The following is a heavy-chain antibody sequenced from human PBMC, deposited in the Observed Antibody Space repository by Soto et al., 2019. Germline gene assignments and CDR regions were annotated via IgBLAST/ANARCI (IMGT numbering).Heavy chain of an antibody. V-gene: IGHV3-49*03. CDR3: TRARDPSGYYFTQY. CDR2: IRSKAHGGTS. D-gene: IGHD3-22*01. CDR1: GFTFGDYA. Sequence: EVQLVESGGGLVQPGRSLRLSCSGSGFTFGDYALSWLRQAPGKGLEWVGLIRSKAHGGTSEYAASVKGRFTISRDDSTSIAYLQMNSLKSEDTAVYYCTRARDPSGYYFTQYWGQGTLVAVSS. J-gene: IGHJ1*01.